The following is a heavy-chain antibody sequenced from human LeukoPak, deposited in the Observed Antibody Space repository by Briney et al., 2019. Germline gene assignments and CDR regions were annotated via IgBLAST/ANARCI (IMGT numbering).Heavy chain of an antibody. D-gene: IGHD5-18*01. CDR2: IYSGGST. CDR3: ARDYPQQLWLVY. CDR1: GFTVSSNY. J-gene: IGHJ4*02. Sequence: PGGSLRLSCAASGFTVSSNYMSWVRQAPGKGLEWVSVIYSGGSTYYADSVKGRFTISRDNSKNTLYLQMNSLRAEDTAVYYCARDYPQQLWLVYWGQGTLVTVSS. V-gene: IGHV3-53*01.